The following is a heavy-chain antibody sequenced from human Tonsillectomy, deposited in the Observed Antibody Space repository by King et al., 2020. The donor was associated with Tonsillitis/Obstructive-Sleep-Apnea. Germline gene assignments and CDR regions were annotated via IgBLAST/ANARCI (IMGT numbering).Heavy chain of an antibody. CDR3: ARDPIGYDSSGLYYYYMDV. CDR2: IIPIFGTA. V-gene: IGHV1-69*01. J-gene: IGHJ6*03. CDR1: GGTFSSYG. Sequence: VQLVESGAEVKKPGSSVKVSCKASGGTFSSYGISWVRQAPGQGLEWMGGIIPIFGTANYAQKFQGRVTITADESTSTAYMERGSLSSEYTAVYYCARDPIGYDSSGLYYYYMDVWGKGTTVTVSS. D-gene: IGHD3-22*01.